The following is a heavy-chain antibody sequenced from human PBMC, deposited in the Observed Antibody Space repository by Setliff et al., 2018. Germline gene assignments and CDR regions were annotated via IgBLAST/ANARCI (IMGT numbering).Heavy chain of an antibody. J-gene: IGHJ5*02. CDR1: GFTFSRYW. D-gene: IGHD3-3*01. CDR3: ARDKLRFLENWFDP. V-gene: IGHV3-7*01. Sequence: GGSLRLSCAASGFTFSRYWMSWVRQAPGKGLEWVANIKEDGSEKYYMDSVKGRFTMSRDNAKNSLYLQMNSLRAEDTAVYYCARDKLRFLENWFDPWGQGTLVTVSS. CDR2: IKEDGSEK.